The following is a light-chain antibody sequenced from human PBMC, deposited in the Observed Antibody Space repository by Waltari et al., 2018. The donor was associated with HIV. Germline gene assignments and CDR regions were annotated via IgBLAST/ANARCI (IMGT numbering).Light chain of an antibody. CDR1: QSVSSNS. CDR2: GAT. CDR3: QQYNTSPWT. V-gene: IGKV3-20*01. J-gene: IGKJ1*01. Sequence: EIVLTQSPGTLSLSPGERATLSGRASQSVSSNSLGWYQQKPGQAPRLLIYGATSRATGIPDRFSGSGSGTDFSLTISRLEPEDFAVYYCQQYNTSPWTFGQGTKVEIK.